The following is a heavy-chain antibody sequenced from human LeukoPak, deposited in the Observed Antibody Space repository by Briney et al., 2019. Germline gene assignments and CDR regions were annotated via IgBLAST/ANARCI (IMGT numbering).Heavy chain of an antibody. CDR3: ASGDFDC. CDR1: GGSISNYY. V-gene: IGHV4-4*07. CDR2: IYNTGRV. Sequence: SETLSLTCTVSGGSISNYYWSWIRQPAGKGLEWIGRIYNTGRVTYNPSLEGRVTISIDTSKNYFALQLNSVTAADTAVYFCASGDFDCWGQGTLVTVSS. J-gene: IGHJ4*02.